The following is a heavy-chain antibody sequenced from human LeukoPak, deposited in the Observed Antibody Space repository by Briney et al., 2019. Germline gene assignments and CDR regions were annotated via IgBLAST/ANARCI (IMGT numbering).Heavy chain of an antibody. CDR2: IYTSGST. CDR1: GGSISSGSYY. D-gene: IGHD3-10*01. J-gene: IGHJ5*02. V-gene: IGHV4-61*02. CDR3: ARESHYYGSTGRFDP. Sequence: SETLSLTCTVSGGSISSGSYYWSWIRQPAGKGLEWIGRIYTSGSTNYNPSLKSRVTISVDTSKNQFSLKLSSVTAADTAVYYCARESHYYGSTGRFDPWGQGTQVTVSS.